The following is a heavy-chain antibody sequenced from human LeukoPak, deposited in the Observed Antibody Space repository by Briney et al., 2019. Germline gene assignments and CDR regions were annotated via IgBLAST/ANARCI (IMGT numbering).Heavy chain of an antibody. CDR3: ARPQTYYYGSGSYPYYYGMDV. J-gene: IGHJ6*02. V-gene: IGHV1-18*01. D-gene: IGHD3-10*01. CDR2: ISAYNGNT. Sequence: ASVKVSCKASGYTFTSYGISWVRQAPGQGLERMGWISAYNGNTNYAQKLQGRVTMTTDTSTSTAYMELRSLRSDDTAVYYCARPQTYYYGSGSYPYYYGMDVWGQGTTVTVSS. CDR1: GYTFTSYG.